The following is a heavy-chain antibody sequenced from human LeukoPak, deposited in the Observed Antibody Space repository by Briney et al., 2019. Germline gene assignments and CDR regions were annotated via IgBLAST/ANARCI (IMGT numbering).Heavy chain of an antibody. D-gene: IGHD3-10*01. J-gene: IGHJ4*02. CDR1: GFTFRNYQ. Sequence: GGSLRLSCAASGFTFRNYQMNWVRQAPGKGLEWVSYIGNIISTTHYADSVRGRFTVSRDDAKSSLYLQMSSLRVEDTAVYYCARTAYDLRGQTLVPGLDSWGQGTLVTVSS. CDR2: IGNIISTT. CDR3: ARTAYDLRGQTLVPGLDS. V-gene: IGHV3-48*03.